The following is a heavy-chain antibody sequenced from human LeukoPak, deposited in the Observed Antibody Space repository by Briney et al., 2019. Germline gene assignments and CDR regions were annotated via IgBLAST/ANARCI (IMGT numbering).Heavy chain of an antibody. V-gene: IGHV3-73*01. CDR3: TFYYYYSSGYSLAFDY. Sequence: PGGSLRLSCAASGFIFSGSAMHWVRQASGKGLEWVGRIRSKANNYATAYAASVEGRFTISRDDSKNTAYLQMNSLKTEDTAVYYCTFYYYYSSGYSLAFDYWGQGTLVTVSS. CDR1: GFIFSGSA. J-gene: IGHJ4*02. CDR2: IRSKANNYAT. D-gene: IGHD3-22*01.